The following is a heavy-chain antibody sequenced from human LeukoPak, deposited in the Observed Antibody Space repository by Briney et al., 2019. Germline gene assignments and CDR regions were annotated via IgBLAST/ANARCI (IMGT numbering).Heavy chain of an antibody. J-gene: IGHJ4*02. CDR2: ISYDGSNK. Sequence: PGRSLRLSCAASGFTFSSYAMHWVRQAPGKGLEWVAVISYDGSNKYYADSVKGRFTISRDNSKNTLYLQMNSLRAEDTAVYYCARHPYPRDYFGSGNLIRRTRGNFYFDYWGQGTLVTVSS. V-gene: IGHV3-30*04. CDR1: GFTFSSYA. D-gene: IGHD3-10*01. CDR3: ARHPYPRDYFGSGNLIRRTRGNFYFDY.